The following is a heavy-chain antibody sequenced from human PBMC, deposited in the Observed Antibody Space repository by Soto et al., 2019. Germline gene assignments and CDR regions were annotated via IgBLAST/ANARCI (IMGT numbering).Heavy chain of an antibody. CDR1: GFTFNSYW. CDR2: INSDGSST. CDR3: ARPYSSRWHYCDY. V-gene: IGHV3-74*01. J-gene: IGHJ4*02. D-gene: IGHD6-13*01. Sequence: RGSLRLSCAASGFTFNSYWMLWVRQTPGKGLVWVSDINSDGSSTRYADSVKGRFIISRDSAKNMLYLQMNSLRAEDTAVYYCARPYSSRWHYCDYWGQGTLVTVSS.